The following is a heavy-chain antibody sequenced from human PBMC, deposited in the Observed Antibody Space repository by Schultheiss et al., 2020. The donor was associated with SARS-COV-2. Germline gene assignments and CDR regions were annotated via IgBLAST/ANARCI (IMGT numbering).Heavy chain of an antibody. CDR1: GFTFSSYW. V-gene: IGHV3-7*01. Sequence: GGSLRLSCAASGFTFSSYWMSWVRQAPGKGLEWVANIKQDGSEKYYADSVKGRFTISRDNSKNTLYLQMNSLRAEDTAVYYCAKDGYSSGWTYYYYGMDVWGQGTTVTVSS. D-gene: IGHD6-19*01. J-gene: IGHJ6*02. CDR2: IKQDGSEK. CDR3: AKDGYSSGWTYYYYGMDV.